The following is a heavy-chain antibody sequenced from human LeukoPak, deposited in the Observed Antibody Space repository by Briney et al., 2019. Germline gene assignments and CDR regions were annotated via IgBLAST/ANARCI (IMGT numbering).Heavy chain of an antibody. Sequence: SVKVSCKASGYTFTGYYMHWVRQAPGQGLEWMGGIIPIFGTANYAQKFQGRVTITADESTSTAYMELSSLRSEDTAVYYCARDYYYGMDVWGKGTTVTVSS. CDR2: IIPIFGTA. CDR3: ARDYYYGMDV. CDR1: GYTFTGYY. J-gene: IGHJ6*04. V-gene: IGHV1-69*13.